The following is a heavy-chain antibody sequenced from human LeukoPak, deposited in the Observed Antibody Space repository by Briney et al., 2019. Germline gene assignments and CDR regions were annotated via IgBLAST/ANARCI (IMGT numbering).Heavy chain of an antibody. CDR3: AKDSTQDIVVVTANCFDY. J-gene: IGHJ4*02. D-gene: IGHD2-21*02. V-gene: IGHV3-9*01. Sequence: PGGSLRLSCAASGFTFDDYAMHWVRQAPGKGLEWVSGISWNSGSIGYADSVKGRFTISRDNAKNSLYLQMNSLRAEDTALYYCAKDSTQDIVVVTANCFDYWGQGTLVTVSS. CDR2: ISWNSGSI. CDR1: GFTFDDYA.